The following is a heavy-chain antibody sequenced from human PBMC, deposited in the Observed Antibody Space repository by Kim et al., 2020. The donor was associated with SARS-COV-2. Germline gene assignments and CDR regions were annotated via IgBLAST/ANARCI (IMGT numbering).Heavy chain of an antibody. Sequence: GGSLRLSCAASGFTFSSYGMHWVRQAPGKGLEWVAVIWYDGSNKYYADSVKGRFTISRDNSKNTLYLQMNSLRAEDTAVYYCARDRKVVVPAAAPWTYYYYYGMDVWGQGTTVTVSS. CDR1: GFTFSSYG. CDR2: IWYDGSNK. D-gene: IGHD2-2*01. V-gene: IGHV3-33*01. J-gene: IGHJ6*02. CDR3: ARDRKVVVPAAAPWTYYYYYGMDV.